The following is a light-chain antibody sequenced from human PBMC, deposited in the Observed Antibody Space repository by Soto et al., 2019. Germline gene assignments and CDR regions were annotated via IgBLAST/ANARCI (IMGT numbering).Light chain of an antibody. CDR3: QQYAGSPRT. V-gene: IGKV3-20*01. J-gene: IGKJ1*01. Sequence: EIVLTQSPGTLSLSPGERGTLSCRASQSVSSNYLAWYQQKPGQAPRLLLYGASSRATGIPDRFSGSGSGTDFTLTISRLEPEDFAVYYCQQYAGSPRTFGQGTRWIS. CDR2: GAS. CDR1: QSVSSNY.